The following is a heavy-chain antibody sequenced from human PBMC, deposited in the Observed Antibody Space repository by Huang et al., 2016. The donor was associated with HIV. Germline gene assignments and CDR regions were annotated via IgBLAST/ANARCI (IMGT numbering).Heavy chain of an antibody. CDR1: GFTFSDYY. J-gene: IGHJ5*02. V-gene: IGHV3-11*01. D-gene: IGHD2-15*01. CDR2: IRNTGDTI. CDR3: ARGRYRLHP. Sequence: QVQLVESGGGLVKPEGSLRLSCAASGFTFSDYYMAWIRQEPGKGLEWISYIRNTGDTIYYADSVRDRFTISRDNAKKSLSLQINSLRADDTAVYYCARGRYRLHPWGQGALVVVSS.